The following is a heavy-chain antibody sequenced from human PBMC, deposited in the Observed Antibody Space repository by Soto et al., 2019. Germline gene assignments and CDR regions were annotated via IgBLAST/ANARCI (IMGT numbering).Heavy chain of an antibody. CDR3: ASPRDYCVSTSNCFIAFDL. CDR1: GFAFGYYI. D-gene: IGHD2-2*01. Sequence: GGSLILSCAASGFAFGYYIMNWVRQAPGRGLEWVASISHSGTYIFYADSVKGRFAISRDNAEGSLFLQMSSLRVEDTAIYYCASPRDYCVSTSNCFIAFDLWGQGTRVTVSS. CDR2: ISHSGTYI. V-gene: IGHV3-21*01. J-gene: IGHJ3*01.